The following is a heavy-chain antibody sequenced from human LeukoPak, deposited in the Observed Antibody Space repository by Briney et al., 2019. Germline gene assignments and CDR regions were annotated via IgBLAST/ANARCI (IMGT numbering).Heavy chain of an antibody. V-gene: IGHV4-30-2*01. CDR1: GGTISSGGYS. Sequence: SETLSLTCVVSGGTISSGGYSWSWIRQPPGKGLEWIGYIHDSGNAYYNPPLKSRVAISLDRSKDQFSLRLSSVTVADTAVYYCARYDYGDYAFDIWGQGTMVTVSS. CDR3: ARYDYGDYAFDI. J-gene: IGHJ3*02. D-gene: IGHD4-17*01. CDR2: IHDSGNA.